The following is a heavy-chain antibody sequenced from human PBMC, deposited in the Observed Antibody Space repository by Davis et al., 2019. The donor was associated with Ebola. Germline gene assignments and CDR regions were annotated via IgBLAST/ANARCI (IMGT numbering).Heavy chain of an antibody. CDR1: GFTFSDYY. Sequence: GGSLGLSCAASGFTFSDYYMSWIRQAPGKGLEWVSYISSSGSTIYYADSVKGRFTISRDNAKNSLYLQMNSLRAEDTAVYYCARDPTARWELSDCYFDLWGRGTLITVSS. CDR2: ISSSGSTI. CDR3: ARDPTARWELSDCYFDL. V-gene: IGHV3-11*01. D-gene: IGHD1-26*01. J-gene: IGHJ2*01.